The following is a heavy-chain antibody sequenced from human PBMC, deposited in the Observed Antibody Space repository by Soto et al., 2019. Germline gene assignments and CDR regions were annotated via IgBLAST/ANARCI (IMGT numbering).Heavy chain of an antibody. J-gene: IGHJ4*02. CDR1: GYSFTSYW. CDR2: IYPGYSDT. V-gene: IGHV5-51*01. Sequence: PGESLKISCKGSGYSFTSYWISWVRQMPGKGLEWMGLIYPGYSDTRYSPSFQGQVTISADKFITTAYLQWSSLKASDTAMYYCATRGNSQAYFDFWGQGTLVTVSS. D-gene: IGHD5-18*01. CDR3: ATRGNSQAYFDF.